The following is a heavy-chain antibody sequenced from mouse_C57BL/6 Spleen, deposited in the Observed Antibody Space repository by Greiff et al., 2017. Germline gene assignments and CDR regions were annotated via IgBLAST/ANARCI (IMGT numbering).Heavy chain of an antibody. Sequence: QVQLKQPGAELVKPGASVKLSCKASGYTFTSYWMQWVKQRPGQGLEWIGEIDPSDSYTNYNQKFKGKATLTVDTSSSTAYMQLSILTSEDSAVYFCAYYGSSYGYWGQGTTLTVSS. CDR3: AYYGSSYGY. CDR1: GYTFTSYW. V-gene: IGHV1-50*01. J-gene: IGHJ2*01. CDR2: IDPSDSYT. D-gene: IGHD1-1*01.